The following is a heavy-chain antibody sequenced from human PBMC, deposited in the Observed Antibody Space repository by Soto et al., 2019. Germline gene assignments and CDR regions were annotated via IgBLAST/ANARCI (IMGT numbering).Heavy chain of an antibody. CDR3: ARDKQGFSYGYGSQYFYYHGLDV. CDR1: GDSVNSGDYY. J-gene: IGHJ6*02. Sequence: SETLSLTCIVSGDSVNSGDYYWSWIRQPPGKGLEWIGNIHFSGRTYYSPSLKSRVTMSTDTSKNQFSLRLTYVTSADTAVYYCARDKQGFSYGYGSQYFYYHGLDVWGQGTTVTVSS. D-gene: IGHD5-18*01. CDR2: IHFSGRT. V-gene: IGHV4-30-4*01.